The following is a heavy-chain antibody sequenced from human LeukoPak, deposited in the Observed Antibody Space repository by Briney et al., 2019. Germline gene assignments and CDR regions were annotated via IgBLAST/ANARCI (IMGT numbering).Heavy chain of an antibody. CDR2: IIPIFGTA. J-gene: IGHJ3*02. Sequence: ASVKVSCKASGGTFSSYAISWVRQAPGQGLEWMGGIIPIFGTANYAQKFQGRVTITTDESTSTAYMELSSLRSEDTAVYYCAREGHHDYVCGSYRIDAFDIWVQGTMVTVSS. V-gene: IGHV1-69*05. CDR1: GGTFSSYA. CDR3: AREGHHDYVCGSYRIDAFDI. D-gene: IGHD3-16*02.